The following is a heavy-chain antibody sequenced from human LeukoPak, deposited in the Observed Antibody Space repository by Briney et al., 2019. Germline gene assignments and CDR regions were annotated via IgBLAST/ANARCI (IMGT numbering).Heavy chain of an antibody. V-gene: IGHV3-21*06. Sequence: GGSLRLSCSASGFTFSNYNMNWVRQAPGKGLEWVSSISSSSSYIYYADSVKGRFTISRDNAKNSLYLQMNSLRGEDMAVYYCARGADSSGYYFDYWGQGTLVTVSS. CDR1: GFTFSNYN. J-gene: IGHJ4*02. CDR3: ARGADSSGYYFDY. CDR2: ISSSSSYI. D-gene: IGHD3-22*01.